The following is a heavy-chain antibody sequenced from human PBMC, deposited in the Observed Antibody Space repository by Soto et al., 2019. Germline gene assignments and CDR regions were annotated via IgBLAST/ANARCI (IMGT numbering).Heavy chain of an antibody. CDR1: GYGFTTYG. V-gene: IGHV1-18*01. J-gene: IGHJ4*02. D-gene: IGHD1-26*01. CDR2: ISAHNGNT. CDR3: ARGSYGDY. Sequence: QVHLVQSGAEVKKPGASVKVSCKGSGYGFTTYGITWVRQAPGQGLEWMAWISAHNGNTNYAQKLQGRVTVTRDTSTSTAYMGLRSLRSDDTAVYYCARGSYGDYWGQGALVTVSS.